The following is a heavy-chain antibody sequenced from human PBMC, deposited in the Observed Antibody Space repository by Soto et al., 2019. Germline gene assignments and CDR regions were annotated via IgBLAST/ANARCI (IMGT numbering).Heavy chain of an antibody. J-gene: IGHJ4*02. D-gene: IGHD5-12*01. Sequence: QITLKESGPTLVKPTQTLTLTCTFSGFSLSTSGVGVGWIRQPPGKALEWLALIYWDDDKRYSPSLKSRLTITKHTSKNQVVLTMTNMDPVDTATYYCAHVYGGYANFDYWGQGTLVTVSS. V-gene: IGHV2-5*02. CDR2: IYWDDDK. CDR1: GFSLSTSGVG. CDR3: AHVYGGYANFDY.